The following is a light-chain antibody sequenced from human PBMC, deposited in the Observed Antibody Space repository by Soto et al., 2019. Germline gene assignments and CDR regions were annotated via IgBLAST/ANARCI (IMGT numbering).Light chain of an antibody. CDR3: QQYDNLLLT. Sequence: DIQRTKSPSSLSASVGDRVTMTCQASQDISNYLNWYQQKPGKAPKLLIYDASNLETGVPSRFSGSGSGTDFTFTISSLQPEDIATYYCQQYDNLLLTFGGGTKVDIK. V-gene: IGKV1-33*01. CDR2: DAS. J-gene: IGKJ4*01. CDR1: QDISNY.